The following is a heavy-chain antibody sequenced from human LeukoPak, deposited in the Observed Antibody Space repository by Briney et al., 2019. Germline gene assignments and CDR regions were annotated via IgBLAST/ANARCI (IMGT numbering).Heavy chain of an antibody. CDR3: ARGTLNIPGQQGAFDY. J-gene: IGHJ4*02. V-gene: IGHV3-21*01. D-gene: IGHD1-14*01. CDR1: RFTFSDYG. CDR2: ISSGGDDT. Sequence: GGSLRLSCAASRFTFSDYGMSWVRQAPGKGLEWVSTISSGGDDTYYADSVKGRFTISRDNAKNSLYLQLNSLRADDTAVYYCARGTLNIPGQQGAFDYWGQGTLVTVSS.